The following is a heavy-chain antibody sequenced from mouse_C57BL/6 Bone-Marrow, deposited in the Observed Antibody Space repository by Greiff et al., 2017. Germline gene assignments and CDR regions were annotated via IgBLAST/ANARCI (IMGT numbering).Heavy chain of an antibody. V-gene: IGHV4-1*01. CDR3: ARRRGDEDWYFDV. J-gene: IGHJ1*03. Sequence: AASGVDFSRYWMSWVRRAPGKGLEWIGEINPDSSTINYAPSLKDKFIISRDNAKNTLYLQMSKVRSEDTALYYCARRRGDEDWYFDVWGTGTTVTVSS. D-gene: IGHD3-3*01. CDR1: GVDFSRYW. CDR2: INPDSSTI.